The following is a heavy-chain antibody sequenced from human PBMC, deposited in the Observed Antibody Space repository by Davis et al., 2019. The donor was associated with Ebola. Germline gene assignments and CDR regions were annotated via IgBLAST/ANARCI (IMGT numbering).Heavy chain of an antibody. D-gene: IGHD2-2*01. Sequence: GESLKISCKGSGYSFTSYWIGWVRQMPGKGLEWMGIIYPGDSDTRYSPSFQGQVTISADKSISTAYLQWSSLKASDTAMYYCARVDCISTSCYVSSYYYYGMDVWGQGTTVTVSS. CDR3: ARVDCISTSCYVSSYYYYGMDV. V-gene: IGHV5-51*01. CDR1: GYSFTSYW. CDR2: IYPGDSDT. J-gene: IGHJ6*02.